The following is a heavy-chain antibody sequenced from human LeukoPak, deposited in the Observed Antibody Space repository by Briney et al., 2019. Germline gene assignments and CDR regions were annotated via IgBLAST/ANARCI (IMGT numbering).Heavy chain of an antibody. V-gene: IGHV3-21*01. CDR1: GFSFSSYS. CDR2: ISTTSGNI. J-gene: IGHJ3*01. Sequence: GGSLRLSCAASGFSFSSYSMNWVRQAPGKGLEWVAAISTTSGNIYYADSVKGRFTISRDNAKNSLYLQMNSLRAEDTAVYYCARDRVYDCWGQGTMVTVSS. D-gene: IGHD5/OR15-5a*01. CDR3: ARDRVYDC.